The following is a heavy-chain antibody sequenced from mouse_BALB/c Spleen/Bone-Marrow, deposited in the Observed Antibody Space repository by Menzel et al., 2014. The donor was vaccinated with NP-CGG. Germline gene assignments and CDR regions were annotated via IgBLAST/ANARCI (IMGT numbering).Heavy chain of an antibody. CDR1: GFNIKDTY. V-gene: IGHV14-3*02. D-gene: IGHD1-1*01. Sequence: EVQLQQSGAELVKPGASVKLSCTASGFNIKDTYMHWVKQRPEQGLEWIGRIDPANGNTKYDPKFQGKVTITADTSSNTAYLQLSSLTSEDTAVYYCARSGDYGSSLAYWGQGTLVTVSA. CDR2: IDPANGNT. CDR3: ARSGDYGSSLAY. J-gene: IGHJ3*01.